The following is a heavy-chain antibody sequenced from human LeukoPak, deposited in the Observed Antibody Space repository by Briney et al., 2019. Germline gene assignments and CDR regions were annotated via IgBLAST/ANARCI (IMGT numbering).Heavy chain of an antibody. CDR1: GFTFSSHW. J-gene: IGHJ4*02. CDR3: AREGLVYSFDY. Sequence: GGSLRLSCAASGFTFSSHWMSWVRQAPGKGLEWVTNIKQDGSEKNYVDSERGRFTISRDNAKNSLYLQMNSLRVEDTAVYYCAREGLVYSFDYWGQGTLVTVSS. D-gene: IGHD3-16*01. CDR2: IKQDGSEK. V-gene: IGHV3-7*01.